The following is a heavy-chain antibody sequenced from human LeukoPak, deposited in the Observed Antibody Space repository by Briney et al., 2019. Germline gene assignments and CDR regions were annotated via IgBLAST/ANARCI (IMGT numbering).Heavy chain of an antibody. V-gene: IGHV3-21*01. CDR3: ASYYYGSGSPNFDY. CDR2: ISSSSSYI. D-gene: IGHD3-10*01. J-gene: IGHJ4*02. Sequence: PGGSLRLSCAASGFTFSSYSMNRVRQAPGKGLEWVSSISSSSSYIYYADSVKGRFTISRDNAKNSLYLQMNSLRAEDTAVYYCASYYYGSGSPNFDYWGQGTLVTVSS. CDR1: GFTFSSYS.